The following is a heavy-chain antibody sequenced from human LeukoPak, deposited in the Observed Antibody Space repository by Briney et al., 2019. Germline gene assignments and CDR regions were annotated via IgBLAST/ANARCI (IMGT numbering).Heavy chain of an antibody. J-gene: IGHJ3*02. CDR1: GYRFTSYW. Sequence: GESLQISGQGSGYRFTSYWIGWVRQLPGKGLEWMGIIYPGDSDTRYSPSFQGQVTISADKSISTAYLQWSSLKASDTAMYYCARLGEHGRGGAFDIWGQGTMVTVSS. CDR3: ARLGEHGRGGAFDI. CDR2: IYPGDSDT. V-gene: IGHV5-51*01. D-gene: IGHD1/OR15-1a*01.